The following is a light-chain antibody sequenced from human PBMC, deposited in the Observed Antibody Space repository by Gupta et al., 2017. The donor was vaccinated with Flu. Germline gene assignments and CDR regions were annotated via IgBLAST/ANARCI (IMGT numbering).Light chain of an antibody. V-gene: IGLV1-40*01. CDR1: RSDIGAGSD. J-gene: IGLJ3*02. Sequence: QSVLTQPPSVSGAPGQRVTISCTGSRSDIGAGSDVHWFQQLPGTAPKLLIYGNTNRPSGVPDRFSGSRSVTSGSLTITGLQADDEADYYCQSYDSSLSSWVFGGGTKLTVL. CDR3: QSYDSSLSSWV. CDR2: GNT.